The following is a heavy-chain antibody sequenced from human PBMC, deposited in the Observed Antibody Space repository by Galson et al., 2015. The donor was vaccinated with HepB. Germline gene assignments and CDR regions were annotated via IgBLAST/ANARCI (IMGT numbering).Heavy chain of an antibody. D-gene: IGHD3-10*01. Sequence: SLRLSCAASGFTFSSYAMSWVRQAPGKGLEWVSAISGSGGSTYYADSVKGRFTISRDNSKNTLYLQMNSLRAEDTAVYYCAKAGYYGSGRSYYFDYWGQGTLVTVSS. CDR3: AKAGYYGSGRSYYFDY. CDR1: GFTFSSYA. J-gene: IGHJ4*02. CDR2: ISGSGGST. V-gene: IGHV3-23*01.